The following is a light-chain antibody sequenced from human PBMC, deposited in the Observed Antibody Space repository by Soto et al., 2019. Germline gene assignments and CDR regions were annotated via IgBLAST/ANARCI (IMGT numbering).Light chain of an antibody. CDR1: QSVSNSF. J-gene: IGKJ2*01. Sequence: EIVLTQSPGTLSLSPGERATLSCRASQSVSNSFLAWYQQKPGQAPRLLIYGASTRAAGIPDRFSGSGSGTDFTLTVNRLEPEDFAVYYCQQYGPSPPFTFGQGTKLEIK. CDR2: GAS. CDR3: QQYGPSPPFT. V-gene: IGKV3-20*01.